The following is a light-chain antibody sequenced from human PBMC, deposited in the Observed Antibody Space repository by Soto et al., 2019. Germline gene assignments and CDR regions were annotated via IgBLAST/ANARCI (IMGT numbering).Light chain of an antibody. J-gene: IGLJ2*01. CDR2: DSY. CDR1: SSNVGIND. Sequence: QSVLTQPPSLSAAPGQTVSISCSGSSSNVGINDVSWYQHVPGTAPSLLIYDSYKRPSGIPDRFSGSKSGTSATLGITGLQAGDEGDYYCATWDTSQRGVIFGGGTKLTVL. V-gene: IGLV1-51*01. CDR3: ATWDTSQRGVI.